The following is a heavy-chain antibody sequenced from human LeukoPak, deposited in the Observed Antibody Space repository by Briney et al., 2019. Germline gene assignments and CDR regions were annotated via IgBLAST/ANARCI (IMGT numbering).Heavy chain of an antibody. J-gene: IGHJ5*02. V-gene: IGHV3-11*04. CDR1: GFTFSNAW. CDR3: ARADVGPFDP. CDR2: ISSSGGTI. Sequence: GGSLRLSCAASGFTFSNAWMSWVRQAPGKGLEWVSYISSSGGTIYYADSVEGRFTISRDNAKNSLYLQVNSLRAEDTAVYYCARADVGPFDPWGQGTLVTVSS. D-gene: IGHD3-10*02.